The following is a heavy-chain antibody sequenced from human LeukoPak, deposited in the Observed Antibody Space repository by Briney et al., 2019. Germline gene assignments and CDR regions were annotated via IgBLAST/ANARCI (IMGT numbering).Heavy chain of an antibody. V-gene: IGHV4-34*01. CDR1: GGSFSGYY. J-gene: IGHJ6*03. Sequence: SETLSLTCAVYGGSFSGYYWSWIRRPPGKGLEWIGEINHSGSTNYNPSLKSRVTISVDTSKNQFSLKLSSVTAADTAVYYCARTTMDRGTYYMDVWGKGTTVTISS. CDR3: ARTTMDRGTYYMDV. D-gene: IGHD3-10*01. CDR2: INHSGST.